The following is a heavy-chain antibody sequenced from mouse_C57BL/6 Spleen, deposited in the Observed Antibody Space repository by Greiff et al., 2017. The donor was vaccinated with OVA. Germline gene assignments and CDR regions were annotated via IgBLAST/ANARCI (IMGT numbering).Heavy chain of an antibody. V-gene: IGHV1-54*01. CDR1: GYAFTNYL. D-gene: IGHD2-4*01. Sequence: QVQLQQSGAELVRPGTSVKVSCKASGYAFTNYLIEWVKQRPGQGLEWIGVINPGSGGTNYNEKFKGKATLTADKSSSTAYMQLSSLTSEDSAVYFGAVYYDYPAYWGQGTLVTVSA. CDR2: INPGSGGT. CDR3: AVYYDYPAY. J-gene: IGHJ3*01.